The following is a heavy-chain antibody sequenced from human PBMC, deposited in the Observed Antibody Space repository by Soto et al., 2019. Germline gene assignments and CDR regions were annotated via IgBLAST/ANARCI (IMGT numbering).Heavy chain of an antibody. Sequence: QVQLVQSGAEVKKPGASVKVFCKASGYTFTDYAIHWVRQAPGKRLELMGWIAPGNGNTKYSQNFQGRVTITRDTSATTAYMDLSSHRSDDTAVYYCAKGSRIWTSDYWGQGTLVTVSS. V-gene: IGHV1-3*01. CDR3: AKGSRIWTSDY. CDR1: GYTFTDYA. D-gene: IGHD3-3*01. CDR2: IAPGNGNT. J-gene: IGHJ4*02.